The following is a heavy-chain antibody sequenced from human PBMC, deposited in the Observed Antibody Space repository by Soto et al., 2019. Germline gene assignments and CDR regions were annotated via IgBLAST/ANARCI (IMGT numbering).Heavy chain of an antibody. D-gene: IGHD6-25*01. CDR2: ISAYDGNT. J-gene: IGHJ5*01. Sequence: ASVKVSCKASGYTFTSYGISWVRQAPGQGLEWMGWISAYDGNTNYAQKLQGRVTMTTDTSTSTAYMELRSLRSDDTAVYYCASARQRRSSIRFDSWGQGTLVTVSS. V-gene: IGHV1-18*01. CDR1: GYTFTSYG. CDR3: ASARQRRSSIRFDS.